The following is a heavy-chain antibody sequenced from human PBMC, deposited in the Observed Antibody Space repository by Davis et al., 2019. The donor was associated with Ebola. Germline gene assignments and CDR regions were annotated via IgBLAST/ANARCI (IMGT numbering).Heavy chain of an antibody. CDR3: AREDIVVVPAALYYYYYGMDV. D-gene: IGHD2-2*01. CDR1: GFTISSRW. CDR2: IKQDGSEK. Sequence: GGSLRLSCAASGFTISSRWMNWVRQAPGKGPEWVANIKQDGSEKYYVDAVKGRFTISRDNAKNSLYLQMNSLRAEDTAVYYCAREDIVVVPAALYYYYYGMDVWGKGTTVTVSS. J-gene: IGHJ6*04. V-gene: IGHV3-7*01.